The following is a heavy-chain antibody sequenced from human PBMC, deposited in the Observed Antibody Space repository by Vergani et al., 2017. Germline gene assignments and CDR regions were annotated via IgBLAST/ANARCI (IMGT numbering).Heavy chain of an antibody. V-gene: IGHV3-64D*06. CDR1: GFTFSSYA. CDR3: VKGKTAMVTDAFDI. D-gene: IGHD5-18*01. J-gene: IGHJ3*02. CDR2: ISSNGGST. Sequence: EVQLVESGGGLVQPGGSLRLSCSASGFTFSSYAMHWVRQAPGKGLEYVSAISSNGGSTDYADSVKGRFTISRYNSKNTLYLQMSSLRAEDTAVYYCVKGKTAMVTDAFDIWGQGTMVTVSS.